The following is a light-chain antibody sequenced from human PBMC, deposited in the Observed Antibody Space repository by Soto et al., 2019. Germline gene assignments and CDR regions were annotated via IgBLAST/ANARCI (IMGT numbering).Light chain of an antibody. CDR3: AAWDDGLKGWL. J-gene: IGLJ2*01. Sequence: QSVLPQATSTSGTPGQRVTISCSGTISNIGGNTVNWYQQVPGTAPKLLIYRDDQRPSGVPDRFSGSKSATSASLAISGLQSEDEADYYCAAWDDGLKGWLFCGGTTVTVL. V-gene: IGLV1-44*01. CDR1: ISNIGGNT. CDR2: RDD.